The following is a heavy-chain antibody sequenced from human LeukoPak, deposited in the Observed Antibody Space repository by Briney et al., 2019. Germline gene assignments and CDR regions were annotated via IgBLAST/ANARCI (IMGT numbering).Heavy chain of an antibody. CDR1: GFTFSSYA. CDR3: AKIPFGGDFDY. D-gene: IGHD3-16*01. CDR2: ISGSGGST. Sequence: GGSLRLSCAASGFTFSSYAMSWVRQAPGKGLEWVSAISGSGGSTYYADSVEGRFTISRDNSKNTLYLQMNGLRAEDTAVYYCAKIPFGGDFDYWGQGTLVTVSS. J-gene: IGHJ4*02. V-gene: IGHV3-23*01.